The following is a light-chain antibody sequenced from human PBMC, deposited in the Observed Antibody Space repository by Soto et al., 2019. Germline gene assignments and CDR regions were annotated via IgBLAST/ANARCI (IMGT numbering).Light chain of an antibody. CDR2: HVS. CDR1: GTDVGQYNY. V-gene: IGLV2-8*01. Sequence: QSVLTQPPSASGHPGQSVTISSTGAGTDVGQYNYVSWYQKHPGKAPKLLIHHVSRRPSGVPARFSGSKSGNTASLTVSGLQTEDEADYYCSSYGGFNNVLFGGGTKLTVL. J-gene: IGLJ2*01. CDR3: SSYGGFNNVL.